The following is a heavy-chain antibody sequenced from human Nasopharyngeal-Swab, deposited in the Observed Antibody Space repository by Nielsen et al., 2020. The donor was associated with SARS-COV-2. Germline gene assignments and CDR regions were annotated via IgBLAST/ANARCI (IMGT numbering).Heavy chain of an antibody. CDR2: IYYSGST. J-gene: IGHJ4*02. V-gene: IGHV4-30-4*01. D-gene: IGHD3-22*01. Sequence: WIRQPPGKGLEWIGYIYYSGSTYYNPSLKSRVTISVDTSKNQFSLKLSSVTAADTAVYYCARAGRERVVITKFDYWGQGTLVTVPQ. CDR3: ARAGRERVVITKFDY.